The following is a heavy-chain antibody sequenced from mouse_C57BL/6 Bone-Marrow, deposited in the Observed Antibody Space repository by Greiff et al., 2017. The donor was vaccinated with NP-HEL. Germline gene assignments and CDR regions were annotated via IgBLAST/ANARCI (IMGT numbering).Heavy chain of an antibody. Sequence: EVQLQQSGAELVKPGASVKLSCTASGFNIKDYYMHWVKQRTEQGLEWIGRIDPEDGENKYAPKFQGKATITADTSSNTAYLQLSSLTSEDTAVYYCARVVNFYFDYWGQGTTLTVSS. CDR3: ARVVNFYFDY. J-gene: IGHJ2*01. V-gene: IGHV14-2*01. D-gene: IGHD2-2*01. CDR2: IDPEDGEN. CDR1: GFNIKDYY.